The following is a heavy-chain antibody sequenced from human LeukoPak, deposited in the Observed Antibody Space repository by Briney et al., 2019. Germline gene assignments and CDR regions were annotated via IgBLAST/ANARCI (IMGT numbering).Heavy chain of an antibody. D-gene: IGHD2/OR15-2a*01. CDR2: IFWNSGGA. CDR3: AKPEKANRYFQH. Sequence: GGSLRLSCIMSGFTFHDHAMHWVRQAPGKGLEWVSGIFWNSGGAGYADSVKGRFTISRDNSKNTLYLQMNSLRAEDTAVYYCAKPEKANRYFQHWGQGTLVTVSS. V-gene: IGHV3-9*01. J-gene: IGHJ1*01. CDR1: GFTFHDHA.